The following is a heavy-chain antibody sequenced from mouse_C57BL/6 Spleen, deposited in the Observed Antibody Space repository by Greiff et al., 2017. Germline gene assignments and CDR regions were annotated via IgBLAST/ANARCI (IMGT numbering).Heavy chain of an antibody. Sequence: LQQPGAELVKPGASVKLSCKASGYTFTSYWMHWVKQRPGQGLEWIGMIHPNSGSTNYNEKFKSKATLTVDKSSSTAYMQLSSLTSEDSAVYYCARSGLYYFDYWGQGTTLTVSS. D-gene: IGHD3-1*01. J-gene: IGHJ2*01. CDR3: ARSGLYYFDY. CDR2: IHPNSGST. CDR1: GYTFTSYW. V-gene: IGHV1-64*01.